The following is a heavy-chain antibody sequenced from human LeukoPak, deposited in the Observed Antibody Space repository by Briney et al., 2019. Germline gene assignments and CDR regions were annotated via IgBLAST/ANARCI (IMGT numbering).Heavy chain of an antibody. J-gene: IGHJ1*01. CDR2: INHSGST. Sequence: SETLSLTCAVYGGSFSGYYWSWIRQPPGKGLEWIGEINHSGSTNYNPSLKSRVTISVDTSKNQFSQKLSSVTAADTAVYYCASVDYGSGNYPHQHWGQGTLVTVSS. D-gene: IGHD3-10*01. V-gene: IGHV4-34*01. CDR1: GGSFSGYY. CDR3: ASVDYGSGNYPHQH.